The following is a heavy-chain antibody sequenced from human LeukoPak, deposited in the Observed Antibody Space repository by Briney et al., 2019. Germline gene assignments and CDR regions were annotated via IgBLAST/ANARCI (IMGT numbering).Heavy chain of an antibody. CDR3: ARDLYDSSGLDY. J-gene: IGHJ4*02. CDR2: ISSSSSYI. D-gene: IGHD3-22*01. V-gene: IGHV3-21*01. CDR1: GFTFSSYS. Sequence: PGGSLRLSCAASGFTFSSYSMNWVRQAPGKGLEWVSSISSSSSYIYYADAVKGRFTISRDNAKNSLYLQMNSRRAEDTAVYYCARDLYDSSGLDYWGQGTLVTVSS.